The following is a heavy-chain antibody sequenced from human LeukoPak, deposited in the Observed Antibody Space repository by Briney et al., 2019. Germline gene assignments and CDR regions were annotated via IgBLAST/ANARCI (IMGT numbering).Heavy chain of an antibody. Sequence: ASVKVSCKAPGYTFTSYYMHWVRQAPGQGLEWMGIINPSGGSTSYAQKFQGRVTTTRDTSTSTVYMELSSLRSEDTAVYYCARRGVGATTNYWGQGTLVTVSS. CDR2: INPSGGST. CDR1: GYTFTSYY. V-gene: IGHV1-46*01. D-gene: IGHD1-26*01. J-gene: IGHJ4*02. CDR3: ARRGVGATTNY.